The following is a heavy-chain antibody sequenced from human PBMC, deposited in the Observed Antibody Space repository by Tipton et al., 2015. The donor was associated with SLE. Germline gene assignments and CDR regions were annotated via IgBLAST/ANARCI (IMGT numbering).Heavy chain of an antibody. CDR2: INYNRDT. CDR1: GASVSSHY. V-gene: IGHV4-59*02. Sequence: TLSLTCTVSGASVSSHYWNWIRQSPGKGLEWIGYINYNRDTNYHPSLKSRVTMSVDASKNQFSLRLNSVTAADTALYCCAGGGVATMGGYAFEIWGQGTMVTVSS. CDR3: AGGGVATMGGYAFEI. J-gene: IGHJ3*02. D-gene: IGHD5-12*01.